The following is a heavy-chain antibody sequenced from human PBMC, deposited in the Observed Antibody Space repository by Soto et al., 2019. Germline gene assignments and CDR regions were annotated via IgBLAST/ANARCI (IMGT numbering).Heavy chain of an antibody. D-gene: IGHD3-10*01. J-gene: IGHJ6*02. V-gene: IGHV3-33*01. CDR2: ILNDGSNR. CDR1: EFTFSNYG. CDR3: ARDDKYSGNGMDV. Sequence: QVPLVESGGGVVQPGRSLRLSCAASEFTFSNYGMHWVRQAPGKGLEWVAVILNDGSNRYHADSVKDRFTISRDNSKNTLYLQMNCLRAEDTAVYYCARDDKYSGNGMDVWGQGTTVTVS.